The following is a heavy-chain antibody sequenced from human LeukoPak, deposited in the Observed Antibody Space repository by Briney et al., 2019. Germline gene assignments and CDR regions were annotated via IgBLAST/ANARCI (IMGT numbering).Heavy chain of an antibody. J-gene: IGHJ5*01. V-gene: IGHV3-11*05. CDR2: ISSRSTYT. Sequence: GGSLRLSCAASGFTFSDYYMSWIRQAPGKGLEWVSFISSRSTYTKSADYVKGRFTISRDNAKNSLFLHLNSLRAEDTAVYYCARDGSSSGWYDSWGQGTLVTVSS. CDR3: ARDGSSSGWYDS. CDR1: GFTFSDYY. D-gene: IGHD6-13*01.